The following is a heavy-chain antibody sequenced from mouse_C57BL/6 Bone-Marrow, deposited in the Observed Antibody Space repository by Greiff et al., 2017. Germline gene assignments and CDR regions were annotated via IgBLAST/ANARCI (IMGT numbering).Heavy chain of an antibody. Sequence: QVQLQQPGAELVKPGASVKLSCKASGYTFTSYWMHWVKQRPGQGLEWIGMIQPNSGSTNYNEKFKSKATLTVDKSSSTADMQLSSLTSEDSAVYYCARKRLFTPDYWGQGTTLTVSS. CDR2: IQPNSGST. V-gene: IGHV1-64*01. CDR3: ARKRLFTPDY. CDR1: GYTFTSYW. J-gene: IGHJ2*01.